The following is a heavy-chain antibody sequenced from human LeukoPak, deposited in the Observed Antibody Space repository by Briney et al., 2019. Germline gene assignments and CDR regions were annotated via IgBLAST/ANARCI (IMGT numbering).Heavy chain of an antibody. J-gene: IGHJ4*02. Sequence: GSLRLSWSASGVTGSSYVISWGRKAPGKGLEWVSHISGTGGSTYYADSVKGRFTISRDNSKNMLYLQMNSLRAEDTAVYYCAKKAVAGDWGQGTLVTVSS. CDR3: AKKAVAGD. D-gene: IGHD6-19*01. CDR1: GVTGSSYV. CDR2: ISGTGGST. V-gene: IGHV3-23*01.